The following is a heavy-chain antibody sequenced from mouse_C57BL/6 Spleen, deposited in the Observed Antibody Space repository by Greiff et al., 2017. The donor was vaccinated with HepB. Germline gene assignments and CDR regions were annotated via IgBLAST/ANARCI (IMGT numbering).Heavy chain of an antibody. V-gene: IGHV3-6*01. CDR3: ARVYDGYYDFSWFAY. D-gene: IGHD2-3*01. CDR1: GYSITSGYY. Sequence: EVKLMESGPGLVKPSQSLSLTCSVTGYSITSGYYWNWIRQFPGNKLEWMGYISYDGSNNYNPSLKNRISITRDTSKNQFFLKLNSVTTEDTATYYCARVYDGYYDFSWFAYWGQGTLVTVSA. CDR2: ISYDGSN. J-gene: IGHJ3*01.